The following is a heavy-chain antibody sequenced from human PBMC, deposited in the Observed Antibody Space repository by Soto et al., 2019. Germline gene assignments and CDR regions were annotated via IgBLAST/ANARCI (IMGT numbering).Heavy chain of an antibody. D-gene: IGHD6-6*01. Sequence: QVQLVQSGAEVKKPGSSVKVSCKASGGTFSSYAISWVRQAPGQGLEWMGGIIPIFGTANYAQKFQGRVTITADESTSTAYMELSSLRSEDTAVYYCARDRGEARTVSISSINHYYYYGMDVWGQGTTVTVSS. CDR1: GGTFSSYA. CDR3: ARDRGEARTVSISSINHYYYYGMDV. V-gene: IGHV1-69*01. J-gene: IGHJ6*02. CDR2: IIPIFGTA.